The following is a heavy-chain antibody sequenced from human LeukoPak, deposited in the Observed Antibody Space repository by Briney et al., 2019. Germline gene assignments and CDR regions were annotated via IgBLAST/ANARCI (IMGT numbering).Heavy chain of an antibody. J-gene: IGHJ4*02. D-gene: IGHD3/OR15-3a*01. CDR2: IKQDGSEK. V-gene: IGHV3-7*03. CDR1: GFTFGDTW. Sequence: PGGSLRLSCAASGFTFGDTWMNCVRQVRGQGVEWVANIKQDGSEKFYVASVKGRFTISRDNGKSSLYLQMNSLRAEDTALYYCATSYDMGWLIGYWGQGTLVTVSS. CDR3: ATSYDMGWLIGY.